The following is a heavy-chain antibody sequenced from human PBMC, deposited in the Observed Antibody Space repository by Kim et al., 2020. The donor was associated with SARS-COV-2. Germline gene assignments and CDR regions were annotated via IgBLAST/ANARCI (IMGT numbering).Heavy chain of an antibody. D-gene: IGHD3-10*01. J-gene: IGHJ4*02. V-gene: IGHV4-34*01. CDR2: INHSGST. Sequence: SETLSLTCAVYGGSFSGYYWSWIRQPPGKGLEWIGEINHSGSTNYNPSLKSRVTISVDTSKNQFSLKLSSVTAADTAVYYCASTYYYGSRFDYWGQGTLVTVSS. CDR3: ASTYYYGSRFDY. CDR1: GGSFSGYY.